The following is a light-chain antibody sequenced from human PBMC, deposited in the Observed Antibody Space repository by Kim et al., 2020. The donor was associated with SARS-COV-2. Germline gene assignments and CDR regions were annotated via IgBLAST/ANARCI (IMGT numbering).Light chain of an antibody. CDR3: QAWDSSTAV. CDR2: QAS. Sequence: VSPGQTASNTCSGDKLGDKYARWYQQKPGQSPVLVIYQASKRPSGIPERFSGSNSGNTATLTISGTQAMDEADYYCQAWDSSTAVFGGGTQLTVL. V-gene: IGLV3-1*01. CDR1: KLGDKY. J-gene: IGLJ3*02.